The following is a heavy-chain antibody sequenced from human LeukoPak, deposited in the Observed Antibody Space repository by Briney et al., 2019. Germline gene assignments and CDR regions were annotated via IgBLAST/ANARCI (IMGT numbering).Heavy chain of an antibody. V-gene: IGHV4-59*08. J-gene: IGHJ5*02. CDR3: AGLHFAAAEEFDP. CDR1: GGYINGFY. CDR2: IYYSGST. Sequence: PSETLSLTCTVSGGYINGFYWSWIRQPPGKGLEWIGYIYYSGSTNYNPSLRSRVTISVDRSKNQFSLKMNSVTAADTAMYYCAGLHFAAAEEFDPWGQGTLVTVSS. D-gene: IGHD6-13*01.